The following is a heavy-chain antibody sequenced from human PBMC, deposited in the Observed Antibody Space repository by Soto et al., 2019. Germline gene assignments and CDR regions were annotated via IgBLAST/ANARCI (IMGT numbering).Heavy chain of an antibody. CDR3: AKMDYITMKVVVNNYYYGMDV. J-gene: IGHJ6*02. CDR2: ISGSGGST. V-gene: IGHV3-23*01. CDR1: GFTFSSYG. D-gene: IGHD3-22*01. Sequence: EVQLLEFGGGLVQPGGSLRLSCVASGFTFSSYGMSWVRQAPGKGLEWVSTISGSGGSTYYADSVKGRFTISRDNSKNTLYLQMNSLRAEDTAVYYCAKMDYITMKVVVNNYYYGMDVWGQGTTVTVSS.